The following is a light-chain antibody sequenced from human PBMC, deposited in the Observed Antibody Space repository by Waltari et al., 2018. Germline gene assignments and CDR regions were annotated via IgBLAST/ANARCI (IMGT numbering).Light chain of an antibody. CDR2: WAS. Sequence: DIVMTQSPDSLAVSLGERATINCTSSQRVLYSSNNKNYLAWYQQKPGQPPKLLIYWASTRESGVPDRFSGSGSGTDFTLTISSLQAEDVAVYYCQQYYSTPQLTFGGGTK. CDR3: QQYYSTPQLT. CDR1: QRVLYSSNNKNY. J-gene: IGKJ4*01. V-gene: IGKV4-1*01.